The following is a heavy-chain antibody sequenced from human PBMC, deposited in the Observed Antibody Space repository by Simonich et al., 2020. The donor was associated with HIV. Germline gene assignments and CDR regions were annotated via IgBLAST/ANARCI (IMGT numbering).Heavy chain of an antibody. CDR2: INQSGST. D-gene: IGHD2-2*01. J-gene: IGHJ4*02. V-gene: IGHV4-34*01. CDR3: ARGFYQRLYYFDY. CDR1: GGSFRGYY. Sequence: QVQLQQWGAGLLKPSETLSLTCAVYGGSFRGYYWSWIRQPPGKGLGWIWEINQSGSTNYNPSLKSRVTISVDTSKNQFSLKLSSVTAADTAVYYCARGFYQRLYYFDYWGQGTLVTVSS.